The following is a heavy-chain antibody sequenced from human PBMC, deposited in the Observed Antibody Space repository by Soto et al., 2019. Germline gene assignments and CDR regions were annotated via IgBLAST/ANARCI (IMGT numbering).Heavy chain of an antibody. J-gene: IGHJ1*01. V-gene: IGHV3-48*01. Sequence: PGGSLRLSCAASGFTFSSCSMNWVRQAPGKGLEWVSYISSSSSTIYYADSVKGRFTISRDNAKNSLYLQMNSLRAEDTAVYYCARDLGSSWCPEYFQLWGQGSLVTVSS. D-gene: IGHD6-13*01. CDR2: ISSSSSTI. CDR1: GFTFSSCS. CDR3: ARDLGSSWCPEYFQL.